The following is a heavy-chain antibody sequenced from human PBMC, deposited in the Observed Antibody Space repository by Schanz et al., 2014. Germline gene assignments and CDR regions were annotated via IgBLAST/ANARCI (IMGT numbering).Heavy chain of an antibody. V-gene: IGHV3-23*01. J-gene: IGHJ4*02. CDR2: ISGSGVTI. CDR3: VKDDRGDVVVVAANY. CDR1: GFTFSDYY. Sequence: EVKLLESGGGLVQPGGSLRLSCAASGFTFSDYYMSWIRQAPGKGLEWVSVISGSGVTIYYADSVKGRFTISRDNSKNTLYLQMSSLRAEDTAVYYCVKDDRGDVVVVAANYWGQGAQVIVSS. D-gene: IGHD2-15*01.